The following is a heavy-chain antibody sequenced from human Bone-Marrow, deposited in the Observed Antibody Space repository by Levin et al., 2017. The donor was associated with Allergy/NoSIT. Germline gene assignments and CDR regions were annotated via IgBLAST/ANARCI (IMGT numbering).Heavy chain of an antibody. J-gene: IGHJ4*02. Sequence: GASVKVSCKASGYSFSTYGITWVRQAPGQGLEWMGWISAYNSDTAYAQNFQDRVTMTTDTSTNTAYMELRSLKADDTAVYYCARGSNRVDFLDYWGQGTLVTVSS. CDR1: GYSFSTYG. CDR3: ARGSNRVDFLDY. D-gene: IGHD3/OR15-3a*01. CDR2: ISAYNSDT. V-gene: IGHV1-18*01.